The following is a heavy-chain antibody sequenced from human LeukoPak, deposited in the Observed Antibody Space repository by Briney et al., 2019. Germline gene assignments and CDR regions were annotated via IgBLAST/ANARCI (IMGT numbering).Heavy chain of an antibody. D-gene: IGHD2-2*01. CDR1: GYTFTSYG. CDR3: ARDSTAVFAFDI. V-gene: IGHV1-18*01. CDR2: ISAYNGNT. Sequence: ASVKVSCKASGYTFTSYGISWVRQAPGQGLEWMGWISAYNGNTNYAQKLQGRVTVTTDTSTSTAYMELRSLRSDDTAVYYCARDSTAVFAFDIWGQGTMVTVSS. J-gene: IGHJ3*02.